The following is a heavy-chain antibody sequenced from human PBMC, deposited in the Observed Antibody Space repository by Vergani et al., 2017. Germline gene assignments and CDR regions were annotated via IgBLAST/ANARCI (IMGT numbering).Heavy chain of an antibody. D-gene: IGHD6-13*01. CDR1: GFTFSSYS. CDR3: ARDRGIAAANDY. J-gene: IGHJ4*02. V-gene: IGHV3-21*01. CDR2: ISSSSSYI. Sequence: VQLVESGGGLVKPGGSLRLSCAAPGFTFSSYSMNWVRQAPGKGLEWVSSISSSSSYIYYADSVKGRFTISRDNAKNSLYLQMNSLRAEDTAVYYCARDRGIAAANDYWGQGTLVTVSS.